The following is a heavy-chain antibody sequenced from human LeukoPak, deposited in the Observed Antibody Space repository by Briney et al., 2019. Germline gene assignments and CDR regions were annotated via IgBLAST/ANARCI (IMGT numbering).Heavy chain of an antibody. CDR3: ASSQTGYCSGGSCHDY. J-gene: IGHJ4*02. CDR1: GESISGFY. Sequence: PSETLSLTCTVSGESISGFYWTWIRQPPGKGLEWIGYIYYSGSTNYNPSLKSRVTISVDTSKNQFSLKLSSVTAADTAVYYCASSQTGYCSGGSCHDYWGQGTLVTVSS. D-gene: IGHD2-15*01. V-gene: IGHV4-59*01. CDR2: IYYSGST.